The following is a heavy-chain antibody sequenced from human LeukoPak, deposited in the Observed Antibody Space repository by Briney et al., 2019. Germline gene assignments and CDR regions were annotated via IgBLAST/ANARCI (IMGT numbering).Heavy chain of an antibody. Sequence: GGCLRHSCAVPGFTFSDQLMDWVRQAPGKGLEWVGRSRNRAKSNTTDYAASVKGRFTITRDDSKSTLYLQMNSRETEDTAVYYCSRDATGDHWGQGTLVSVSS. CDR2: SRNRAKSNTT. CDR3: SRDATGDH. V-gene: IGHV3-72*01. CDR1: GFTFSDQL. J-gene: IGHJ4*02.